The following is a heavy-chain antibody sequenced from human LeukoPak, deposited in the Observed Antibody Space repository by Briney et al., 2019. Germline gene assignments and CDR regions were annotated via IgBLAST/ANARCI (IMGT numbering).Heavy chain of an antibody. CDR1: GGSISSGGYY. CDR2: IYYSGST. Sequence: MTSETLSLTCTVSGGSISSGGYYWSWIRQHPGKGLEWIGYIYYSGSTYYNPSLKSRVTISVDTSKNQFSLKLSSVTAADTAVYYCARGLDWQYYFDYWGQGTLLTVSS. V-gene: IGHV4-31*03. J-gene: IGHJ4*02. D-gene: IGHD1-1*01. CDR3: ARGLDWQYYFDY.